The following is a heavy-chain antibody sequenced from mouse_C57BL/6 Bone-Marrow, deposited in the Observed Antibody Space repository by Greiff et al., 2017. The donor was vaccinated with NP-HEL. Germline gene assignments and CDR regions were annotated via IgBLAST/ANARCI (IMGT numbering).Heavy chain of an antibody. CDR3: ARRPIYYDYDGGDAMDY. CDR2: INPSSGYT. D-gene: IGHD2-4*01. Sequence: VQLQQSGAELAKPGASVKLSCKASGYTFTSYWMHWVKQRPGQGLEWLGYINPSSGYTNYNQKLKDKATLTADKSSSTAYMQLSSLTYEDSAVYYCARRPIYYDYDGGDAMDYWGQGTSVTVSS. CDR1: GYTFTSYW. V-gene: IGHV1-7*01. J-gene: IGHJ4*01.